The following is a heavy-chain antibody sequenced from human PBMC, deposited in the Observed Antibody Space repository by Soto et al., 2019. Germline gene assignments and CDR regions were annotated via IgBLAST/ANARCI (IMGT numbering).Heavy chain of an antibody. CDR3: ARGTLRFSSSGIDV. D-gene: IGHD3-3*01. CDR2: IYHGGRT. J-gene: IGHJ6*02. V-gene: IGHV4-34*01. Sequence: TTGKGLEWIGEIYHGGRTNYDPCLRSRVTISVDTSKNEFSLKLSSVTAADTALYFCARGTLRFSSSGIDVWGQGPIVTVSS.